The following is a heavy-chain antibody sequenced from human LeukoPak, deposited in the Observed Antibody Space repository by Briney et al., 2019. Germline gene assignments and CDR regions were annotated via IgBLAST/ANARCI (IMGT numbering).Heavy chain of an antibody. CDR3: ARHFNGYNERAFDY. CDR1: GGSISSAGYS. Sequence: SETLSLTCAVSGGSISSAGYSWGWIRQPPGKGLEWIGYIFHSGSTYYNPSLKSRVTISVDTSKNQFSLKLTSVTAADTAVYYCARHFNGYNERAFDYWGQGTLVTVSS. J-gene: IGHJ4*02. D-gene: IGHD5-24*01. V-gene: IGHV4-30-2*01. CDR2: IFHSGST.